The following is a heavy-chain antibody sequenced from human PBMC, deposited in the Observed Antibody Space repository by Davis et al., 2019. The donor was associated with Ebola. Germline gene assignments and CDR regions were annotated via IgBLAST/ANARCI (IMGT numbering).Heavy chain of an antibody. J-gene: IGHJ4*02. D-gene: IGHD3-22*01. Sequence: SETLSLTCTVSGDSISSGSYYWSWIRQPAGKGLEWIGHIYTSGSTKYNSSLESRVTISLDTSKNQFSLRLNSVTAADTGIYFCARDRHYSSAYGFWGQGILVSVSS. CDR3: ARDRHYSSAYGF. CDR1: GDSISSGSYY. CDR2: IYTSGST. V-gene: IGHV4-61*09.